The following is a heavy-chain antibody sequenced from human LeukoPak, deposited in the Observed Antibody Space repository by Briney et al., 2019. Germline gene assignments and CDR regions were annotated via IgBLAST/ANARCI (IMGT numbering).Heavy chain of an antibody. CDR3: TTESATLGSTD. CDR2: IFTSGNT. J-gene: IGHJ4*02. Sequence: PSETLSLTCTVSGGSISSYYWNWIRQPAGKGLEWIGRIFTSGNTNYNASLESRVTISLDTSRDQFSLTLSSVTAADTAFYYCTTESATLGSTDWGQGTLVTVSS. D-gene: IGHD3-10*01. CDR1: GGSISSYY. V-gene: IGHV4-4*07.